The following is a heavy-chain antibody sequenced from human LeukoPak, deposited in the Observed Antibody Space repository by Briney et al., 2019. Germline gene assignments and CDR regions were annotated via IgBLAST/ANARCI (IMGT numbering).Heavy chain of an antibody. CDR1: GGTFTHFV. CDR3: AREGEYYAESGNLIDAADV. J-gene: IGHJ3*01. Sequence: SVKVSCKASGGTFTHFVISWLRQAPGQGLEWMGGIAPISGTPVYAQKFQDRVNITADTSTNTAYMEMSSLTSEDTAMYYCAREGEYYAESGNLIDAADVWGQGTMVIVSS. D-gene: IGHD3-10*01. CDR2: IAPISGTP. V-gene: IGHV1-69*06.